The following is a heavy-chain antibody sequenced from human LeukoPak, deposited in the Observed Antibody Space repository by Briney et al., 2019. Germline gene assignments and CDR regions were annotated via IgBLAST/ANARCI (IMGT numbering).Heavy chain of an antibody. V-gene: IGHV3-30*04. Sequence: PGGSLRLSCAASGFTFSSYAMHWVRQAPGKGLEWVAVISYDGSNKYYADSVKGRFTNSRDNSKNTLYLQMNSLRAEDTAVYYCASPAEQLDYYYGMDVWGQGTTVTVSS. CDR1: GFTFSSYA. CDR2: ISYDGSNK. J-gene: IGHJ6*02. CDR3: ASPAEQLDYYYGMDV. D-gene: IGHD6-13*01.